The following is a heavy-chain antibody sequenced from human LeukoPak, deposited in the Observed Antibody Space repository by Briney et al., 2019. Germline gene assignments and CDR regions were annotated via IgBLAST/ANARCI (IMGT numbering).Heavy chain of an antibody. Sequence: PSQTLSLTCTVSGGSISSGSFYWSWIRQPAGKGLEWIGRFYTSGTTNYNPSLKSRVTISVDTSKNHFSLKLSSVTAADTAVYYCARHVSPRAGILYYYYYMDVWSKGTTVTISS. CDR3: ARHVSPRAGILYYYYYMDV. V-gene: IGHV4-61*02. CDR2: FYTSGTT. CDR1: GGSISSGSFY. J-gene: IGHJ6*03. D-gene: IGHD6-19*01.